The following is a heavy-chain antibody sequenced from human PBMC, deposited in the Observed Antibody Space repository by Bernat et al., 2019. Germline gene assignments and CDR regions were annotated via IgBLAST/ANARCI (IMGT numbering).Heavy chain of an antibody. CDR3: IVVASNFDY. J-gene: IGHJ4*02. Sequence: QVQLVESGGGVVQPGRSLRLSCAASGFTFSSYAMHWVRRAPGKGLEWVAVISYDGSNKYYADSVKGRFTISRDNSKNTLYLQMNSLRAEDTAVYYAIVVASNFDYWGQGTLVTVSS. CDR1: GFTFSSYA. D-gene: IGHD3-22*01. CDR2: ISYDGSNK. V-gene: IGHV3-30-3*01.